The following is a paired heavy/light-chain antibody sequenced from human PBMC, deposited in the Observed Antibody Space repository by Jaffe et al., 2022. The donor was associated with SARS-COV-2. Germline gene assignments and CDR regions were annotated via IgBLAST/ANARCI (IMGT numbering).Heavy chain of an antibody. J-gene: IGHJ6*02. CDR2: ISGWTRST. CDR3: ARDRADTGVVAGVAPYGMDL. D-gene: IGHD5-18*01. V-gene: IGHV3-11*06. Sequence: QVQLVESGGGLVKPGGSLRLSCVASGFTFRDYYMTWIRQAPGKGLEWVSYISGWTRSTNYADSVKGRFTISRDNAQNSLYLQMNGLRAEDTGVYYCARDRADTGVVAGVAPYGMDLWGQGTTVTVSS. CDR1: GFTFRDYY.
Light chain of an antibody. J-gene: IGKJ4*01. V-gene: IGKV3-11*01. CDR2: DAS. CDR1: ESVYSY. CDR3: QQRSDWSLT. Sequence: EIVLTQSPDTLSLSPGERATLSCRASESVYSYLAWYQQKPGLAPRLLIYDASKRASGIPARFSGSGSGTDFTLTISSLEPEDFAVYYCQQRSDWSLTFGGGTKVEIK.